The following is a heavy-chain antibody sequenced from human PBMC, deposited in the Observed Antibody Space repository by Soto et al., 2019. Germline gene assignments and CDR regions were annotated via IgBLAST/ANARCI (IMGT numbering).Heavy chain of an antibody. Sequence: SETLSLTCTVSGGSISSSSYYWGWIRQPPGKGLEWIGSIYYSGSTYYNPSLKSRVTISVDTSKNQFSLKLSSVTAADTAVYYCARLSFGGVIRMGLDYWGQGTLVTVSS. CDR1: GGSISSSSYY. D-gene: IGHD3-16*02. V-gene: IGHV4-39*01. CDR3: ARLSFGGVIRMGLDY. CDR2: IYYSGST. J-gene: IGHJ4*02.